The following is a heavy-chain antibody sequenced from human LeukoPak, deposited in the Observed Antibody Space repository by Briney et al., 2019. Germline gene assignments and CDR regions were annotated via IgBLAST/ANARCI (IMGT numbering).Heavy chain of an antibody. CDR1: GGSISGSSYF. D-gene: IGHD3-10*01. V-gene: IGHV4-39*01. Sequence: SETLSLTCAVSGGSISGSSYFWGWVRQPPGKGLEWLGSIYYSGNTYYNPSLKSRATISVDTSKNQFSLKLSSVTAADTAMYYCARLKEGIDYWGQGTLGTVSS. CDR2: IYYSGNT. J-gene: IGHJ4*02. CDR3: ARLKEGIDY.